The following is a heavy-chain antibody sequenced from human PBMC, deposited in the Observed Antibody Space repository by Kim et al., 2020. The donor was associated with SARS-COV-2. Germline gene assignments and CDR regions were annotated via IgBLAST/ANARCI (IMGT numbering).Heavy chain of an antibody. D-gene: IGHD1-26*01. V-gene: IGHV4-4*02. Sequence: SETLSLTCAVSGGSISSSNWWSWVRQPPGKGLEWIGEIYHSGSTNYNPSLKSRVTISVDKSKNQFSLKLSSVTAADTAVYYCAKAPGWDYYYYGMDVWGQGTTVTVSS. J-gene: IGHJ6*02. CDR2: IYHSGST. CDR1: GGSISSSNW. CDR3: AKAPGWDYYYYGMDV.